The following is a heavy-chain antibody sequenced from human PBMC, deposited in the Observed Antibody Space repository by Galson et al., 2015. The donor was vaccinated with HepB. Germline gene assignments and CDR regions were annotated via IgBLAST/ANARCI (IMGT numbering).Heavy chain of an antibody. CDR2: ISGSGFFT. V-gene: IGHV3-23*01. Sequence: SLRLSCAASGFNFRRYAMSWVRQAPGRGLEWVSGISGSGFFTNYAASVTGRLTISRDNSKNKMYLQMNSLGAEDTAVYYCARPKDVGSGWSRVEWYFDLWGRGTLVTVSS. J-gene: IGHJ2*01. D-gene: IGHD6-19*01. CDR1: GFNFRRYA. CDR3: ARPKDVGSGWSRVEWYFDL.